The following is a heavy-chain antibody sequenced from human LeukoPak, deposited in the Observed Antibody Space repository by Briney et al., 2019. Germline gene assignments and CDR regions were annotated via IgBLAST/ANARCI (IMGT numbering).Heavy chain of an antibody. CDR3: ARIGVSIAAAGRYTDAFDI. CDR1: GYTFTSYG. D-gene: IGHD6-13*01. CDR2: ISADNANT. V-gene: IGHV1-18*01. Sequence: ASVKVSCKASGYTFTSYGISWVRQAPGQGLEWMGWISADNANTNYAQKLQGRVTMTTDTSTSTAYIELRSLRSDDTAVYYCARIGVSIAAAGRYTDAFDIWGQGTMVTVSS. J-gene: IGHJ3*02.